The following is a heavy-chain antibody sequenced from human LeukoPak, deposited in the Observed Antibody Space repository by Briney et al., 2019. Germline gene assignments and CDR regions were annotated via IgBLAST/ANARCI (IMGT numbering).Heavy chain of an antibody. V-gene: IGHV4-59*01. J-gene: IGHJ5*02. CDR3: ARDMSDDFWSGSSRWFDP. Sequence: SETLSLTCTVSGGSISSYYWSWIRQPPGKGLEWMGYIFYSGSTNYNPSLKSRVTISVDTSKNQFSLKLSSVTAADTAVYYCARDMSDDFWSGSSRWFDPWGQGILVTVSS. CDR2: IFYSGST. CDR1: GGSISSYY. D-gene: IGHD3-3*01.